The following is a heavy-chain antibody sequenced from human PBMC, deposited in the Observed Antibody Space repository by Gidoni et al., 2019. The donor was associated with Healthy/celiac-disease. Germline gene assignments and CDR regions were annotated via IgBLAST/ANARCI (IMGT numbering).Heavy chain of an antibody. J-gene: IGHJ2*01. D-gene: IGHD3-16*02. CDR1: GLPFSYYD. CDR2: ISSIGSAI. CDR3: ASSRYFYWYSDL. Sequence: QVQLVESGGVLVKPGGSLRLYCAVSGLPFSYYDMSWLRQAPGKGLGWVSYISSIGSAIYYAYSGKGRFSISRYNAKNSLYLQMNSLRSEDPAVYYCASSRYFYWYSDLWGRGTLVTVSS. V-gene: IGHV3-11*01.